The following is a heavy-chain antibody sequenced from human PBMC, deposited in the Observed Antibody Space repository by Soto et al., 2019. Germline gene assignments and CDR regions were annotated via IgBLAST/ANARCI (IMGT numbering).Heavy chain of an antibody. CDR1: GGSISSYY. J-gene: IGHJ3*02. D-gene: IGHD1-26*01. V-gene: IGHV4-59*08. CDR3: ARQWGSAFDI. CDR2: IYYSGST. Sequence: SETLSLTCTVSGGSISSYYWSWIRQPPGKGLEWIGYIYYSGSTNYNPSLKSRVTISVDTSKNQFSLKLSSVTAADTAVYYCARQWGSAFDIWGQGTTVTVSS.